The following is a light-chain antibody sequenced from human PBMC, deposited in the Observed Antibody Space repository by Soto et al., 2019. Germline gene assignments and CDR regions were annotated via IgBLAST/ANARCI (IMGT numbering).Light chain of an antibody. J-gene: IGKJ1*01. CDR2: GAS. V-gene: IGKV3-15*01. CDR3: QQYNNWPRT. CDR1: QSVSSN. Sequence: EIVMTQSPATLSVSPGERDTLSCRASQSVSSNLAWYQQKPGQAPRLLIYGASTRATGIPARFSGSGSGTEFTLTTSSLKSEDFAVYYCQQYNNWPRTFGQGTKV.